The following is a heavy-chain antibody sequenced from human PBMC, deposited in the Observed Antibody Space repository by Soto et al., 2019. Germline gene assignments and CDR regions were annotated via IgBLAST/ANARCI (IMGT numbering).Heavy chain of an antibody. J-gene: IGHJ4*02. Sequence: GGSLRLSCAVSGFTFSDYYMSWIRQAPGKGLEWVSYITHTGSSKYYADSVKGRFTISRDNAKNSLYLEMSSLRVEDTAVYYCVKEVPTSAHWGQGTLVTVS. CDR1: GFTFSDYY. D-gene: IGHD1-1*01. V-gene: IGHV3-11*01. CDR2: ITHTGSSK. CDR3: VKEVPTSAH.